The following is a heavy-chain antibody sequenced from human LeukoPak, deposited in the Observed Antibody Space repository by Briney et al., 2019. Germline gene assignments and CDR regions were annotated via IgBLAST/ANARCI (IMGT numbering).Heavy chain of an antibody. V-gene: IGHV3-74*01. CDR3: AKDDYGSGSYFASY. D-gene: IGHD3-10*01. Sequence: GGSLRLSCAASGFTFSNYWMHWIRQVPGKGLVWVSHIKYDGSATNYADSVKGRFTISRDNAKNSLYLQMNSLRAEDTALYYCAKDDYGSGSYFASYWGQGTLVTVSS. CDR1: GFTFSNYW. CDR2: IKYDGSAT. J-gene: IGHJ4*02.